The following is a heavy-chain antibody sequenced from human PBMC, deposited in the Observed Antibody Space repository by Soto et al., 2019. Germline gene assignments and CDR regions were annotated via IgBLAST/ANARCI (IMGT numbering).Heavy chain of an antibody. Sequence: ASVKVSCKASGYTFTSYGISWVRQAPGQGLEWMGWISAYNGNTNYAQKLQGRVTMTTDTSTSTAYMELRSLRSDDTAVHYCARDLGLRYFDWLPSGYYYGMDVWGQGTTVTVSS. CDR2: ISAYNGNT. CDR1: GYTFTSYG. V-gene: IGHV1-18*01. D-gene: IGHD3-9*01. J-gene: IGHJ6*02. CDR3: ARDLGLRYFDWLPSGYYYGMDV.